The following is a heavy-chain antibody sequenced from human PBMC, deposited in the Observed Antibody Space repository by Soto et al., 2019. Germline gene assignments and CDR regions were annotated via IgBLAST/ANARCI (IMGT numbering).Heavy chain of an antibody. CDR1: GFTFSSYA. Sequence: SGGSLRLSCAASGFTFSSYAMSWVRQAPGKGLEWVSAISGSGGSTYYADSVKGRFTISRDNSKNTLYLQMNSLRAEDTAVYYYAKDLRGGYSSGWAIDYWGQGTLVTVSS. V-gene: IGHV3-23*01. CDR2: ISGSGGST. J-gene: IGHJ4*02. D-gene: IGHD6-19*01. CDR3: AKDLRGGYSSGWAIDY.